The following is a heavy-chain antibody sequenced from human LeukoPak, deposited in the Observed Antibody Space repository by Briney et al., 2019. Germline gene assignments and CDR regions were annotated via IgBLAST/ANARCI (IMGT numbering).Heavy chain of an antibody. CDR3: ARICSSTDCLIPD. J-gene: IGHJ4*02. V-gene: IGHV3-9*01. CDR1: GFTFDDYA. D-gene: IGHD2-2*01. CDR2: ISWNSGSI. Sequence: GGSLRLSCAASGFTFDDYAMHWVRQAPGKGLEWVSHISWNSGSITYADSVKGRFTISRDNAKNTVYLQINSLRDEDTAVYYCARICSSTDCLIPDWGQGTLVTVSS.